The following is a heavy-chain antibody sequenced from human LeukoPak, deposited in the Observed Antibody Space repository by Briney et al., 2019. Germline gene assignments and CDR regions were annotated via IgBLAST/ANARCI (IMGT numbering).Heavy chain of an antibody. CDR2: INSDGSST. Sequence: PGGSLRLSCAASGFIFSSYWMHWVRQAPGKGLVWVSRINSDGSSTSYADSVKGRFTISRDNAKNTLYLQMNSLRAEDTAVYYCARGVGATNSNWFDPWGQGTLVTVSS. D-gene: IGHD1-26*01. CDR3: ARGVGATNSNWFDP. J-gene: IGHJ5*02. CDR1: GFIFSSYW. V-gene: IGHV3-74*01.